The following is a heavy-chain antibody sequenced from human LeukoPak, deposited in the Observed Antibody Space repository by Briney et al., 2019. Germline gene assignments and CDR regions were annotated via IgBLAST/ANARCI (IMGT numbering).Heavy chain of an antibody. CDR3: ARRDYYGSGSHNWFDP. J-gene: IGHJ5*02. Sequence: SETLSLTCTVSGGSISSGGYYWSWIRQHPGKGLEWIGYINYSGSTYYNPSLKSRVTISVDTSKNQFSLKLSSVTAADTAVYYCARRDYYGSGSHNWFDPWGQGTLVTVSS. CDR1: GGSISSGGYY. CDR2: INYSGST. D-gene: IGHD3-10*01. V-gene: IGHV4-31*03.